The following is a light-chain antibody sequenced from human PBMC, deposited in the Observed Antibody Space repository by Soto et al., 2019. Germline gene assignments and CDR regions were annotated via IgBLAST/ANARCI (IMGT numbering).Light chain of an antibody. Sequence: EIVLTQSPGTLSLSPGERATLSCRASQSVSNKYLAWYQQKPGQAPRLLIYDASNRATGIPARFSGSGSGTEFTLTINSLKDEDCAVYDGQQYYNWTRTFGQGTRLEIK. CDR3: QQYYNWTRT. V-gene: IGKV3D-15*01. CDR1: QSVSNKY. J-gene: IGKJ5*01. CDR2: DAS.